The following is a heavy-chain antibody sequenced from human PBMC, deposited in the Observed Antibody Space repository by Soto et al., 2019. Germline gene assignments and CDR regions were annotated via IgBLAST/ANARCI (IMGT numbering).Heavy chain of an antibody. J-gene: IGHJ3*02. Sequence: ASVKVSCKASGYTFASYDINWVRQATGQGLEWMGWMNPNSGNTGDAQKFQGRVTMTRNTSISTAYMELSSLRSEDTAVYYCARGPDYPDAFDIWGQGTMVTVSS. CDR2: MNPNSGNT. CDR3: ARGPDYPDAFDI. D-gene: IGHD3-10*01. CDR1: GYTFASYD. V-gene: IGHV1-8*01.